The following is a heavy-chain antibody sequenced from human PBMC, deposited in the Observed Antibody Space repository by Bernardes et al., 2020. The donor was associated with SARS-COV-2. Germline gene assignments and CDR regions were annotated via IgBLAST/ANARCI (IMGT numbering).Heavy chain of an antibody. CDR2: VSNSGATT. J-gene: IGHJ4*02. CDR1: GFTFSTYA. D-gene: IGHD7-27*01. Sequence: GGSLRLSCAASGFTFSTYAMGWVRQAPGKGLEWVSGVSNSGATTYYADSVKGRLTISRDNSKNTLYLQMNSLRAEDTAVYYCAKFVGNWGSALDFWGQGTLVTVSS. CDR3: AKFVGNWGSALDF. V-gene: IGHV3-23*01.